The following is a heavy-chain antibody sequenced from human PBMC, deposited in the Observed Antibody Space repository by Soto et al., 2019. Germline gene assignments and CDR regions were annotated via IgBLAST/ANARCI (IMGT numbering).Heavy chain of an antibody. J-gene: IGHJ4*02. CDR2: INHYNGHT. D-gene: IGHD1-26*01. V-gene: IGHV1-18*01. CDR3: ARGFCATTTCYDVDY. CDR1: GYTFTDYG. Sequence: QVQLVQSGAEVKKPGASVKVSCKASGYTFTDYGLSWVRQAPGQGLEWMGWINHYNGHTNYARNLQDRVTMTTDTSSTTAYLDLRSLGSDDTAMYYCARGFCATTTCYDVDYWGQGTLVTVSS.